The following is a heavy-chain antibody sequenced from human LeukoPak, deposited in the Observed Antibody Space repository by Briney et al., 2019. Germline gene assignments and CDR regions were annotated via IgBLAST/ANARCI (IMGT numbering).Heavy chain of an antibody. J-gene: IGHJ4*02. V-gene: IGHV3-23*01. D-gene: IGHD3-10*01. Sequence: GGSLRPSCQASGFIFTDYAMSWVRQAPGKGLEWVSSINNGAGATFFADSVKGRFTISRDDSRGMVYLQMNSLTAEDTAVYYCARSGLATCHYWGQGTLVTVSS. CDR3: ARSGLATCHY. CDR1: GFIFTDYA. CDR2: INNGAGAT.